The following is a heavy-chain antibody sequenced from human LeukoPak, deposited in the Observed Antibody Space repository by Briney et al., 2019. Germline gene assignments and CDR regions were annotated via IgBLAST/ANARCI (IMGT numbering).Heavy chain of an antibody. CDR1: GFSFKDYY. CDR2: INVNGGAM. V-gene: IGHV3-11*01. J-gene: IGHJ4*02. Sequence: PGGSPRPSCAASGFSFKDYYFSWIRQAPGKGLEWVSFINVNGGAMYYADFVKGRFTISRDNAKSSLYLEMNSLRVEDTAVYCARGPRILAAGSYYFDYWGQGSLVTVSS. CDR3: ARGPRILAAGSYYFDY. D-gene: IGHD6-13*01.